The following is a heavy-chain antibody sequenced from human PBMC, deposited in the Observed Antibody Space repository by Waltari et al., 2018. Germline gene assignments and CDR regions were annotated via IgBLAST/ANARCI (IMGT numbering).Heavy chain of an antibody. CDR1: GLIISTSL. V-gene: IGHV3-74*01. CDR2: IDNGDGSGT. J-gene: IGHJ6*04. Sequence: EVQLVESGGGLVQPGGSLRLSCEASGLIISTSLMHWFRQGPGKGLVWVSRIDNGDGSGTSYADSVKGRFTISRDNAKNTLYLQMNSLRAEDTGVYYCARDHYYSKDVWGTGTTVTVSS. CDR3: ARDHYYSKDV.